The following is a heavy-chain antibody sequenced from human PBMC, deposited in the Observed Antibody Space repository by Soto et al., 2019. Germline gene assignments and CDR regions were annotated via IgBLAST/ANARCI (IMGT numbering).Heavy chain of an antibody. D-gene: IGHD1-1*01. CDR1: GFAFHGYA. J-gene: IGHJ4*02. Sequence: QVQLVESGGTVVQVGGSLRLSCAGSGFAFHGYAMHWVRQAPGKGLDWVAVIWYDGSEKYYADSVEGRFTISRDNSKNTLYLPISILIFEDTAVYYFVTDLRTTAGDYWWQGTVVAVSS. CDR2: IWYDGSEK. V-gene: IGHV3-33*01. CDR3: VTDLRTTAGDY.